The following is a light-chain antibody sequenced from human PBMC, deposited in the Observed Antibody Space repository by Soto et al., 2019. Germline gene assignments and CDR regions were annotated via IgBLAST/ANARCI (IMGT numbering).Light chain of an antibody. Sequence: QSALTQPASVSGSPGQSITISCTGTSSDVGSYNLVSWYQQHPGKAPKLMIYEDNKRLSGVTNRFSGSKSANPASLTISGLQTEDEGDYYCCSYAGTNTFVFGTGTKVTVL. CDR3: CSYAGTNTFV. CDR2: EDN. V-gene: IGLV2-23*01. J-gene: IGLJ1*01. CDR1: SSDVGSYNL.